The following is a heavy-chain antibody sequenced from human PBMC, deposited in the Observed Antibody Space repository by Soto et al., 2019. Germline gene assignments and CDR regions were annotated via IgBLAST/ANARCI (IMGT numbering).Heavy chain of an antibody. CDR2: IYHTGST. CDR1: GGSISSSDW. J-gene: IGHJ4*02. CDR3: AREGSGSPGATDY. V-gene: IGHV4-4*02. D-gene: IGHD1-26*01. Sequence: QVQLQESGPGLVKPSGTLSLTCAVSGGSISSSDWWSWVSQPPGKGLEWIGEIYHTGSTNYNPSLKSRVNISIDTSKNQFSLNVSSVTAADTAIYYCAREGSGSPGATDYWGQGTLVTVSS.